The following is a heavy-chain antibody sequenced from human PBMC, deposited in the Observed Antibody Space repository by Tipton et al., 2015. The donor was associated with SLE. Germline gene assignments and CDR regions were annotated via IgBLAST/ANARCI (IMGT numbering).Heavy chain of an antibody. CDR2: INHSGST. Sequence: AGLVKPSETLSLTCAVYGGSFSGYYWSWIRQPPGKGLEWIGEINHSGSTNYNPSLKSRVTISVDTSKNQFSLKLSSVTAADTAVYYCAREGDPITGTTPGAFDIWGQGTMVTVSS. CDR1: GGSFSGYY. J-gene: IGHJ3*02. D-gene: IGHD1-20*01. CDR3: AREGDPITGTTPGAFDI. V-gene: IGHV4-34*01.